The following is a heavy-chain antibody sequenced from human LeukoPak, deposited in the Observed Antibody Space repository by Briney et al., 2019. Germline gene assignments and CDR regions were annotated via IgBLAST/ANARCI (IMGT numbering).Heavy chain of an antibody. CDR1: GFSFSSYW. Sequence: PGGSLRLSCAASGFSFSSYWMHWVRQAPGKGLVWVSRISSDGSIINYADSVKGRFTISRDNAKNSLYLQMNSLRAEDTAVYYCARGGLGIVVVPAADYWGQGTLVTVSS. CDR2: ISSDGSII. CDR3: ARGGLGIVVVPAADY. J-gene: IGHJ4*02. V-gene: IGHV3-74*01. D-gene: IGHD2-2*01.